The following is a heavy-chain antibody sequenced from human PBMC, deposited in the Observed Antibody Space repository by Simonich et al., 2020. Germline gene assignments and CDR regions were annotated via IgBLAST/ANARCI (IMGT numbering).Heavy chain of an antibody. CDR2: INPNSGGT. Sequence: QVQLVQSGAEVKKPGASVKVSCKASGYTFTGYYMHWVRQAPGQGLEWMGRINPNSGGTNYAQTFQGRVTMTRDTSSSTAYMELSRLRSDDTAVYYCARDPVVPAAIRNAFDIWGQGTMVTVSS. CDR3: ARDPVVPAAIRNAFDI. D-gene: IGHD2-2*01. J-gene: IGHJ3*02. CDR1: GYTFTGYY. V-gene: IGHV1-2*06.